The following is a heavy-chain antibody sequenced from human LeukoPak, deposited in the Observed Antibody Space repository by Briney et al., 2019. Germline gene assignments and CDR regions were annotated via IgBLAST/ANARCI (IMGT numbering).Heavy chain of an antibody. Sequence: EASVKVSCKASGGTFSSYAISWVRQAPGQGLEWMGGIIPIFGTANYTQKFQGRVTITADESTSTAYMELSSLRSEDTAVYYCARVSVAGTFRTWVPGGYFDYWGQGTLVTVSS. CDR1: GGTFSSYA. CDR2: IIPIFGTA. J-gene: IGHJ4*02. CDR3: ARVSVAGTFRTWVPGGYFDY. V-gene: IGHV1-69*13. D-gene: IGHD6-19*01.